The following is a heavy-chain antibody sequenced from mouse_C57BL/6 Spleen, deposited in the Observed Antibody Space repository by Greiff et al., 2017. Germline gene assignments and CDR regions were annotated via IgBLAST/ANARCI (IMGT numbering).Heavy chain of an antibody. V-gene: IGHV1-82*01. CDR3: ARRAGSLPFAY. D-gene: IGHD1-1*01. CDR2: IYPGDGDT. J-gene: IGHJ3*01. Sequence: VQLQQSGPELVKPGASVKISCKASGYAFSSSWMNWVQQRPGKGLEWIGRIYPGDGDTNYNGKFKGKATLTADKSSSTAYMRLSGLTSEDSAVYFCARRAGSLPFAYWGQGTLVTVSA. CDR1: GYAFSSSW.